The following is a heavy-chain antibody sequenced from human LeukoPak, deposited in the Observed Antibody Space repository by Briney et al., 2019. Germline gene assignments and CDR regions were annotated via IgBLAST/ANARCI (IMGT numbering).Heavy chain of an antibody. Sequence: TGGSLRLSCGASGFTFSSYAMNWVRQAPGKGLEWVSSISSTSTYIFYGDSVKGRFTISRDNAKNSLYLHMSSLRAEDTAVYYCAREGAVSSDAFDIWGLGTVVTVSS. J-gene: IGHJ3*02. V-gene: IGHV3-21*01. D-gene: IGHD3-10*01. CDR2: ISSTSTYI. CDR3: AREGAVSSDAFDI. CDR1: GFTFSSYA.